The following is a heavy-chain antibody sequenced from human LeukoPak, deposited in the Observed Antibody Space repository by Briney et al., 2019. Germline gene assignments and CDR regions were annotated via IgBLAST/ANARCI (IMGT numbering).Heavy chain of an antibody. J-gene: IGHJ4*02. V-gene: IGHV4-59*12. CDR3: ARGPSPDIAVAGQVDY. CDR1: GGSISSYY. D-gene: IGHD6-19*01. Sequence: SETLSLTCTVSGGSISSYYWSWIRQPPGKGLEWIGYIYYSGSTNYNPSLKSRVTISVDTSKNQFSLKLSSVTAADTAVYYCARGPSPDIAVAGQVDYWGQGTLVTVSS. CDR2: IYYSGST.